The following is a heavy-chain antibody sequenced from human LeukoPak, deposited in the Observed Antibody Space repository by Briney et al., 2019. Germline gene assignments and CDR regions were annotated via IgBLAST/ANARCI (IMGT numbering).Heavy chain of an antibody. V-gene: IGHV3-23*01. CDR3: AKDYRIGYSDHFDY. CDR2: IYESGQTT. CDR1: GFTFSSHA. J-gene: IGHJ4*02. D-gene: IGHD2-21*01. Sequence: GGSLRLSCVGSGFTFSSHAMSWVRQAPEKGLGWVSGIYESGQTTHYADSVKGRFSISRDNSKNTLYLQMDSLRGEDTAIYYCAKDYRIGYSDHFDYWGQGALVTVSS.